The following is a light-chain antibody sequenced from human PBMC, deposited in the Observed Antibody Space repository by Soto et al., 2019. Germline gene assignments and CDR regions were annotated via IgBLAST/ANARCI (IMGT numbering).Light chain of an antibody. CDR1: QGISSA. CDR2: DAS. V-gene: IGKV1-13*02. J-gene: IGKJ4*01. Sequence: AIQLTQSPSSLSASVGDRVTITCRASQGISSALAWYQQQPGKAPKLLIYDASSLESGVPSRFSGSGSGTDFTLTISRLQPEDFATYYCQQFNSYLLTFGGGTKVEIK. CDR3: QQFNSYLLT.